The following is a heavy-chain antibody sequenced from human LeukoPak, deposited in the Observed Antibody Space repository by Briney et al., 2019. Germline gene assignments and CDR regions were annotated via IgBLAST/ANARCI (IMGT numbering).Heavy chain of an antibody. CDR1: GYSLTSYW. CDR3: ERQGQSGYGIM. CDR2: IYPGDSDT. D-gene: IGHD5-18*01. V-gene: IGHV5-51*01. Sequence: GESLKISCKGSGYSLTSYWIGLVRQMPGKGLEWMWIIYPGDSDTRYSPSFQGQVTIPADKSIRTAYLQWSSLKAWDTAMYYCERQGQSGYGIMWGEGTLVSVSS. J-gene: IGHJ4*02.